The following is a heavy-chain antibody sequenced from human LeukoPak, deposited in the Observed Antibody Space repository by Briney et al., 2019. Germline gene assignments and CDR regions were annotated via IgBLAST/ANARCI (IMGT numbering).Heavy chain of an antibody. J-gene: IGHJ3*02. CDR2: IIPIFGTA. V-gene: IGHV1-69*13. CDR1: GGTFSSYA. CDR3: ASEPKGIAARPDAFDI. Sequence: GASVKVSCKASGGTFSSYAISWVRQAPGQGLEWMGGIIPIFGTANYAQKFQGRVTITADESTSTAYMELSSLRSEDTAVYYCASEPKGIAARPDAFDIWGQGTMVTVSS. D-gene: IGHD6-6*01.